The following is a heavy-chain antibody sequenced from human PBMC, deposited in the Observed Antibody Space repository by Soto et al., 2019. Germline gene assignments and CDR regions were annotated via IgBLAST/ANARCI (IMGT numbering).Heavy chain of an antibody. CDR1: GFSLSSTRMA. CDR3: AHIVVAGLGYYFDY. J-gene: IGHJ4*02. V-gene: IGHV2-5*02. Sequence: QITLKESGPTLVKPTQTLTLTCTFSGFSLSSTRMAVGWIRQPPGKALEWLALIYWDDDKRYSPFLKSRLTPXXXTXXNQVVLTMSNMDPVDTASYYCAHIVVAGLGYYFDYWGQGTLVTVSS. CDR2: IYWDDDK. D-gene: IGHD6-19*01.